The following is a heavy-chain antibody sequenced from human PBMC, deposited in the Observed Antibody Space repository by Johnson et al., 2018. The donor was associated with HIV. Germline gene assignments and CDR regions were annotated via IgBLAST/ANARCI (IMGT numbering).Heavy chain of an antibody. D-gene: IGHD3-22*01. V-gene: IGHV3-11*04. CDR2: ISSSGSTI. CDR1: GFTFSDYY. CDR3: AKGQSSGYPKDAFDI. Sequence: QVQLVESGGGLVKPGGSLRLSCAASGFTFSDYYMSWIRQAPGKGLEWVSYISSSGSTIYYADSVKGRFIISRENAKNTLYLQMNSLRTEDTAMYYCAKGQSSGYPKDAFDIWGRGTIVTISS. J-gene: IGHJ3*02.